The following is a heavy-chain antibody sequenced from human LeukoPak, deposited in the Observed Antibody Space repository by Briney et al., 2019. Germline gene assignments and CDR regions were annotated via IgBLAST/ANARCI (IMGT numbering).Heavy chain of an antibody. CDR1: GGSFSSYY. J-gene: IGHJ6*03. Sequence: SETLSLTCTVSGGSFSSYYWTWIRQPPGKGLEWIGYIDHSGSTNYNPSLKSRVTISVDTSKNQFSLKLSSVTAADTAVYYCVRVVVVPAANYYYYMDVWGKGTTVTISS. CDR2: IDHSGST. CDR3: VRVVVVPAANYYYYMDV. V-gene: IGHV4-59*01. D-gene: IGHD2-2*01.